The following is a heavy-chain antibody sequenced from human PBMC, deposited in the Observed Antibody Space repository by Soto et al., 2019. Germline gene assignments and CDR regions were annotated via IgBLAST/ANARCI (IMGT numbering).Heavy chain of an antibody. J-gene: IGHJ4*02. V-gene: IGHV2-5*02. Sequence: QITLKESGPTLVKPTQTLTLTCTFSGFSLSTSGVGVGWIRQPPRTALEWLALIYWDDDNRYSPSLKSRLTIPKDASKSQVVLSMTNMDPVDTATYYRAHRRCTNGVCYTIFDYWGQGTLVTVSS. D-gene: IGHD2-8*01. CDR2: IYWDDDN. CDR1: GFSLSTSGVG. CDR3: AHRRCTNGVCYTIFDY.